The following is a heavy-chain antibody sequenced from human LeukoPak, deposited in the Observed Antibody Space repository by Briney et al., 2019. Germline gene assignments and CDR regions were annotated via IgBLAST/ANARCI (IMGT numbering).Heavy chain of an antibody. Sequence: SETLSLTCTVSGGSISSYYWSWIRQPPGKGLEWIGYIYYSGSTNYNPSLKSRVTISVDTSKNQYSLKLSSVNAADTAVYYCASEYRPGYRGGFDPWGQGTLVTVSS. CDR3: ASEYRPGYRGGFDP. J-gene: IGHJ5*02. CDR1: GGSISSYY. V-gene: IGHV4-59*01. D-gene: IGHD5-12*01. CDR2: IYYSGST.